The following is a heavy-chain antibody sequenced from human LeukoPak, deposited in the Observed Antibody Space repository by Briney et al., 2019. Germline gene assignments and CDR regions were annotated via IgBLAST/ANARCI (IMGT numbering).Heavy chain of an antibody. CDR1: GFTFSSYG. V-gene: IGHV3-30*02. D-gene: IGHD5-12*01. J-gene: IGHJ4*02. Sequence: GGSLRLSCAASGFTFSSYGMHWVRQAPGKGLEWVAFIRYDGSNKYYADSVKGRFTISRDNSKNTLYLQMNSLRAEDTAVYYCARSRSIRLSFDYWGQGTLVTVSS. CDR3: ARSRSIRLSFDY. CDR2: IRYDGSNK.